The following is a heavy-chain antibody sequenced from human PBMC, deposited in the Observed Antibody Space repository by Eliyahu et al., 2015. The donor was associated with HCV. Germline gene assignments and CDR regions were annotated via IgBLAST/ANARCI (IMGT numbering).Heavy chain of an antibody. D-gene: IGHD3-9*01. Sequence: QVQLQESGPGLVKPSQTLSLTCTVXGGXISSGXYYWXWIRQPPXKGLEWIGYIYYSGSTYYNPSLKSRVTISVDTSKNQFSLKLSSVTAADTAVYYCAGKILRYFDWYIGRGAFDIWGQGTMVTVSS. V-gene: IGHV4-30-4*01. CDR3: AGKILRYFDWYIGRGAFDI. CDR2: IYYSGST. CDR1: GGXISSGXYY. J-gene: IGHJ3*02.